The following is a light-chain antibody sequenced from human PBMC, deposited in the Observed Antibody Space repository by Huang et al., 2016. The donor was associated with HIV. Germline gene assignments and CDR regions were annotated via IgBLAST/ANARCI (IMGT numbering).Light chain of an antibody. V-gene: IGKV3-11*01. CDR3: QQRINWPRT. J-gene: IGKJ1*01. CDR2: DAS. Sequence: EIVLTQSQATLSLSPGEGATLSCRAGQSVSSSLAWYQQKPGQTPRLLIYDASNRATGIPARFSGSGSGTDFTLTISSLEPEDFAIYYCQQRINWPRTFGQGTKVEIK. CDR1: QSVSSS.